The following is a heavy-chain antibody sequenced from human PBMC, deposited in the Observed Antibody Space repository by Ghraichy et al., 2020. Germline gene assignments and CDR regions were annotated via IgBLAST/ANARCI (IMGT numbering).Heavy chain of an antibody. CDR3: AKDRAGDPNLNWDYMDV. Sequence: GGSLRLSCAASGFTFNYYGFSWVRQAPGKGLEWVSSISGNGYLTYYADSVKGRFTITRDSSRNTVSVQMNSLRAEDTAVYYCAKDRAGDPNLNWDYMDVWGKGATVTVSS. D-gene: IGHD7-27*01. CDR2: ISGNGYLT. CDR1: GFTFNYYG. J-gene: IGHJ6*03. V-gene: IGHV3-23*01.